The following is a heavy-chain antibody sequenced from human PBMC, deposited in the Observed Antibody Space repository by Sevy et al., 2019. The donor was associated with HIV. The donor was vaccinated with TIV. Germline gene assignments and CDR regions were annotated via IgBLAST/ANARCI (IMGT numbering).Heavy chain of an antibody. CDR1: GYSFTSYW. V-gene: IGHV5-51*01. Sequence: GESLKISCKGSGYSFTSYWIGWVRQMPGKGLEWMGIIYPGDSDTRYSQSFQGQVTISADKSISTAYLQWSSLKASDTAMYYCARHLKYDYVWGSYRPVGWFDPWGQGTLVTVSS. D-gene: IGHD3-16*02. J-gene: IGHJ5*02. CDR3: ARHLKYDYVWGSYRPVGWFDP. CDR2: IYPGDSDT.